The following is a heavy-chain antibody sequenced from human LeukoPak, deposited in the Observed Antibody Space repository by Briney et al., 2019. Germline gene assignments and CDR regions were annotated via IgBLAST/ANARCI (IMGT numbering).Heavy chain of an antibody. CDR3: ARDTGYSSSSDY. J-gene: IGHJ4*02. V-gene: IGHV1-46*01. CDR1: GYTFTSYY. CDR2: IDPSGGST. D-gene: IGHD6-6*01. Sequence: ASVKVSCKASGYTFTSYYIHWVRQAPGHGLEWMGIIDPSGGSTSYAQKFQGRVTMTRDMSTSTVYMELSSLRSEDTAVYYCARDTGYSSSSDYWGQGTLVTVSS.